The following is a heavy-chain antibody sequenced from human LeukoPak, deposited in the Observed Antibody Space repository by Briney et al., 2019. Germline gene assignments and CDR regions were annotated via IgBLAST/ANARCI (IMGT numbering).Heavy chain of an antibody. CDR3: ATARGGDYFDY. J-gene: IGHJ4*02. CDR1: GYTFTSYY. V-gene: IGHV1-24*01. D-gene: IGHD3-16*01. CDR2: FDPEDGET. Sequence: GASVKVSCKASGYTFTSYYMHWVRQAPGKGLEWMGGFDPEDGETIYAQKFQGRVTMTEDTSTDTAYMELSSLRSEDTAVYYCATARGGDYFDYWGQGTLVTVSS.